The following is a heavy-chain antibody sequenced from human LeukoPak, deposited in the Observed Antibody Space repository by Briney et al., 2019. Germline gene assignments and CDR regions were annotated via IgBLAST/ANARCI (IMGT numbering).Heavy chain of an antibody. V-gene: IGHV3-7*01. CDR3: ARARFGELSAFDI. CDR1: GFTFTHYW. J-gene: IGHJ3*02. D-gene: IGHD3-10*01. Sequence: GGSLRLSCAASGFTFTHYWMCWVRQAPGKGLEWVANIHQDGSEQFYLDSVEGRFTISRDNSKNTLYMQMNSLRAEDTAVYYCARARFGELSAFDIWGQGTMVTVSS. CDR2: IHQDGSEQ.